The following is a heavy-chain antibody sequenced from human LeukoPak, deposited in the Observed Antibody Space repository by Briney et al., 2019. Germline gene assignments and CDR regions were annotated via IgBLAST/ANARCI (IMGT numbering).Heavy chain of an antibody. CDR3: ARAGGVHTYGNYFAY. D-gene: IGHD3-10*01. CDR1: GFTFTDYY. J-gene: IGHJ4*02. CDR2: ITTRSSYT. Sequence: AGGSLRLSCTASGFTFTDYYMSWIRLAPGEGLEWVSYITTRSSYTNYAGSVKGRFTISRDNAQNSLFLQMNGLRAEDTAVYYCARAGGVHTYGNYFAYWGQGTLVTVSS. V-gene: IGHV3-11*06.